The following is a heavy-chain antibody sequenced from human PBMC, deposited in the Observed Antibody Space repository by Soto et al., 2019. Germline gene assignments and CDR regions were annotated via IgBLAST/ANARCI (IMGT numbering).Heavy chain of an antibody. D-gene: IGHD5-12*01. CDR1: GFTFSSYS. CDR3: ARDLVEMATTDAFDI. CDR2: ISSSSSYI. Sequence: GGSLRLSCAASGFTFSSYSMNWVRQAPGKGLEWVSSISSSSSYIYYADSVKGRFTISRDNAKNSLYLQMNSLRAEDTAVYYCARDLVEMATTDAFDILGQGTMVPVSS. V-gene: IGHV3-21*01. J-gene: IGHJ3*02.